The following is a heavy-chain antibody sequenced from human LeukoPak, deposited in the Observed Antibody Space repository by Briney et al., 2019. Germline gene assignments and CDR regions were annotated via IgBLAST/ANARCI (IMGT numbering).Heavy chain of an antibody. CDR1: GYSISSGYY. D-gene: IGHD3-22*01. CDR3: ARDLSDDSSGYYDY. Sequence: SETLSLTCTVSGYSISSGYYWGWIRQPPGKGLEWIGSIYHSGSTYYNPSLKSRVTISVDTSKNQFSLKLSSVTAADTAVYYCARDLSDDSSGYYDYWGQGTLVTVSS. CDR2: IYHSGST. V-gene: IGHV4-38-2*02. J-gene: IGHJ4*02.